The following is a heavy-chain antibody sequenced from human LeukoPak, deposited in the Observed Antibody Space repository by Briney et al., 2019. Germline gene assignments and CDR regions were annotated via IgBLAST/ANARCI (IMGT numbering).Heavy chain of an antibody. J-gene: IGHJ1*01. V-gene: IGHV3-23*01. Sequence: PGGSLRLSCAASGFTFSSYGMSWVRQAPGKGLEWVSIISGSGSYTHYADSMKGRITISRDNSKNTVYLQMSSLGGEDTAVYYCAKGGSKYCGGDCYRLHWGQDTLVTVSS. D-gene: IGHD2-21*02. CDR1: GFTFSSYG. CDR2: ISGSGSYT. CDR3: AKGGSKYCGGDCYRLH.